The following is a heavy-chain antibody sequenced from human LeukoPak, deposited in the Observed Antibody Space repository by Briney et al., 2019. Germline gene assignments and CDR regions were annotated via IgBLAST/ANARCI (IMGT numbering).Heavy chain of an antibody. D-gene: IGHD2-21*02. CDR2: ISGSGGST. CDR1: GFTFSSYG. Sequence: GGSLRLSCAASGFTFSSYGMSWVRQAPGKGLEWVSDISGSGGSTFYADSVKGRFTISRDNSKNTLYLQMNSLRAEDTAVYYCAKSPVVTAPLDYWGQGTLVTVSS. J-gene: IGHJ4*02. CDR3: AKSPVVTAPLDY. V-gene: IGHV3-23*01.